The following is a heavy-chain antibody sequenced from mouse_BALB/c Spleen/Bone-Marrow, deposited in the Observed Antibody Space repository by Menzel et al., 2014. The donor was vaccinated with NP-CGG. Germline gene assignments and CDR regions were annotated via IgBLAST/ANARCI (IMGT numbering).Heavy chain of an antibody. J-gene: IGHJ3*01. D-gene: IGHD2-13*01. V-gene: IGHV1S81*02. Sequence: SGAELVKPGASVKLSCKASGYTFTSYYMYWVKQRPGQGLEWIGEINPSNGGTNFNEKFKGKATLTVDKSSSTAYMQLSSLTSEDSAVYYCTREGDSPFAYWGQGTLVTVSA. CDR1: GYTFTSYY. CDR2: INPSNGGT. CDR3: TREGDSPFAY.